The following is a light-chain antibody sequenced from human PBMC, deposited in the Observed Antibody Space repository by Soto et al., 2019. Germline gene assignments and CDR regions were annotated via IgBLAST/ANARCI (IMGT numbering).Light chain of an antibody. CDR2: EVS. J-gene: IGLJ2*01. V-gene: IGLV2-8*01. Sequence: QSALTQPPSASGSPGQSVTISCTGNSSDVGGYNYVSWYQQHPGKAPKLMISEVSKRPSGVPDRFSGSKSVNTASLTVSGLQAEDEADYYCSSFAGNNNLVFGGGTKLTVL. CDR3: SSFAGNNNLV. CDR1: SSDVGGYNY.